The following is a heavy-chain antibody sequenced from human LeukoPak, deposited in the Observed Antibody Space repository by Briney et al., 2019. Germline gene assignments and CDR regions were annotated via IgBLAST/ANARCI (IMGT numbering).Heavy chain of an antibody. CDR3: ARLLGMVTTFDY. CDR2: ITEDVSKK. Sequence: GGSLRLSCAASGFSFTGYSLSWVRQAPGKGLEWVATITEDVSKKYYDDSVKGRFTISRDNAKNSLYLEMSSLRAEDTAVYYCARLLGMVTTFDYWGQGILVTVSS. V-gene: IGHV3-7*01. J-gene: IGHJ4*02. D-gene: IGHD4-23*01. CDR1: GFSFTGYS.